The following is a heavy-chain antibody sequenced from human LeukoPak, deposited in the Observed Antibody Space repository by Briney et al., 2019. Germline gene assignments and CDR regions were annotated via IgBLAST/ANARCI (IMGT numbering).Heavy chain of an antibody. J-gene: IGHJ4*02. V-gene: IGHV3-21*01. CDR2: ISSSTRYI. Sequence: PGGSLRLSCAASGFTLSNYGMNWVRQAPGKGLEWVSFISSSTRYIYYADSVKGRFTISRDNSKNTLYLQMSSLRAEDTAVYYCAKERPGYGAYCDHWGQGTLVTVSS. CDR1: GFTLSNYG. CDR3: AKERPGYGAYCDH. D-gene: IGHD6-13*01.